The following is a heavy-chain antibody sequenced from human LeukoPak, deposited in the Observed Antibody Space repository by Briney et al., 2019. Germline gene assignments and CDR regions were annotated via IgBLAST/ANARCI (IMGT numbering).Heavy chain of an antibody. V-gene: IGHV1-8*03. J-gene: IGHJ4*02. D-gene: IGHD1-26*01. CDR1: GYTFTGYY. Sequence: ASVKVSCKASGYTFTGYYMHWVRQATGQGLEWMGWMNPNSGNTGYAQKFQGRVTITRNTSISTAYMELSSLRSEDTAVYYCARGRGVRKPYFDYWGQGTLVTVSS. CDR2: MNPNSGNT. CDR3: ARGRGVRKPYFDY.